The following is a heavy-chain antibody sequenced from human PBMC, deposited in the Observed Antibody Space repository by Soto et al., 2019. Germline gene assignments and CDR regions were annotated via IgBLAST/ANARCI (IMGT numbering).Heavy chain of an antibody. J-gene: IGHJ4*02. CDR2: INPILSMS. CDR3: ASSYGSGYRAFDY. V-gene: IGHV1-69*02. Sequence: QVQLVQSGAEVKKPGSSVRVSCKASGDTFSFYSINWVRQAPGLGLEWMGRINPILSMSNYAQRFQGRVTXAXDXXTSTAYMELGSLRSEDTAMYYCASSYGSGYRAFDYWGQGALVTVSS. CDR1: GDTFSFYS. D-gene: IGHD3-10*01.